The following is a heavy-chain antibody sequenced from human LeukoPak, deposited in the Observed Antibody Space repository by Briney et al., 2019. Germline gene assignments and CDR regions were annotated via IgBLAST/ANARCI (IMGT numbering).Heavy chain of an antibody. CDR3: TRSLDY. V-gene: IGHV3-7*01. J-gene: IGHJ4*02. CDR1: RFTFSNYW. CDR2: INQDGSER. Sequence: GGSLRLSCAASRFTFSNYWMTWVRQAPGKGLEWVANINQDGSERYYVDSVKGRFTISRDNAKSSLYLQMNSLRAEDTAVYYCTRSLDYWGQGTLVTVSS.